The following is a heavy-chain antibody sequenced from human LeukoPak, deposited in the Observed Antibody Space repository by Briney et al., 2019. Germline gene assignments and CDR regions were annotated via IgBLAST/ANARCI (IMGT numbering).Heavy chain of an antibody. CDR3: ARDFSPYYYDSSALLVDI. V-gene: IGHV3-11*01. D-gene: IGHD3-22*01. CDR1: GFTFSDYY. J-gene: IGHJ3*02. Sequence: PGGSLRLSCAASGFTFSDYYMSWIRQAPGKGLEWVSYISSSGSTIYYADSVKGRFTISRDNAKNSLYLQMNSLRAEDTAVYYCARDFSPYYYDSSALLVDIWGQGTMVTVSS. CDR2: ISSSGSTI.